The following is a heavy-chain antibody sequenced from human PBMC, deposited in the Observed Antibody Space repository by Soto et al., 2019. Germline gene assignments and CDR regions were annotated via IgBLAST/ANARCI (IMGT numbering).Heavy chain of an antibody. CDR3: AAGGGLPRYS. CDR2: LYHSGTT. V-gene: IGHV4-30-2*01. D-gene: IGHD5-12*01. CDR1: GSSISSGGYS. Sequence: QLQLQESGSGLVKPSQTLSLTCAVSGSSISSGGYSWSWIRQPPGKGLEWIGYLYHSGTTYYNPSLKSRVTISVDRAKNQFSLKLSSVNAADTAVYYCAAGGGLPRYSWGQGTLVTVSS. J-gene: IGHJ4*02.